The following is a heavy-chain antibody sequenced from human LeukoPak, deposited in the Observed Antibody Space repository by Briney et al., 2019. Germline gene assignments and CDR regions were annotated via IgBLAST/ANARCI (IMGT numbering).Heavy chain of an antibody. D-gene: IGHD7-27*01. CDR2: ISYDGSNK. J-gene: IGHJ4*02. CDR1: GFTFSSYG. V-gene: IGHV3-30*18. CDR3: AKDRTGVLDY. Sequence: GGSLRLSCAASGFTFSSYGMHWVRQAPGKGPEWVAVISYDGSNKYYADSVEGRFTISRDNSKNTLYLQMNSLRAEDTAVYYCAKDRTGVLDYWGQGTLVTVSS.